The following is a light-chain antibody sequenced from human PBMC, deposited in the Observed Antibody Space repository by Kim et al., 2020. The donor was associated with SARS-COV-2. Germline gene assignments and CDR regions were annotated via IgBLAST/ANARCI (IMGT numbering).Light chain of an antibody. CDR3: QQYSNSPPMWT. CDR2: GAS. V-gene: IGKV3-20*01. CDR1: QSISSSN. J-gene: IGKJ1*01. Sequence: EVVLTQSPGTLSLSPGERATLSCTASQSISSSNLAWYQQKSGQAPRLLIFGASSRATGIPDRFSGSGSRTDFTLTISGLEPEDFAVYYCQQYSNSPPMWTFGQGTKVDIK.